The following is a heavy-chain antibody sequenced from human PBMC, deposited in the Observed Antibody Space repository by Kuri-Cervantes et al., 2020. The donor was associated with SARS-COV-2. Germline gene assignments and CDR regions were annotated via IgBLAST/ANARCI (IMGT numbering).Heavy chain of an antibody. J-gene: IGHJ2*01. CDR1: GFTFDDYA. CDR3: AKDMGGDFWAWYFVL. CDR2: ISWNSGSI. D-gene: IGHD3-3*01. Sequence: SLKISCAASGFTFDDYAMHWVRQAPGKGLEWVSGISWNSGSIGYADSVKGRFTISRDNAKNSLYLQMNSLRAEDMDLYYCAKDMGGDFWAWYFVLWGRGTLVTVSS. V-gene: IGHV3-9*03.